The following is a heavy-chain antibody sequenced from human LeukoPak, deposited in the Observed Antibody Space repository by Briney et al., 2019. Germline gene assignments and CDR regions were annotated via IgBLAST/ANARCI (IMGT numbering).Heavy chain of an antibody. CDR2: ISSSSSYI. J-gene: IGHJ6*02. D-gene: IGHD2-2*01. CDR3: ARIPAAAGSYYYYGMDV. V-gene: IGHV3-21*04. Sequence: GGSLRLSCAASGFTFSSYSMNWVRQAPGKGLEWVSSISSSSSYIYYADSVKGRFTISRDNSKNTLYLQMNSLRAEDTAVYYCARIPAAAGSYYYYGMDVWGQGTTVTVSS. CDR1: GFTFSSYS.